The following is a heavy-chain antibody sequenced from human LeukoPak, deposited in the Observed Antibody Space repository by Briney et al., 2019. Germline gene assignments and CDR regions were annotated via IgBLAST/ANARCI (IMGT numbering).Heavy chain of an antibody. J-gene: IGHJ6*02. V-gene: IGHV3-7*01. CDR2: VNRDGSET. D-gene: IGHD3-10*01. CDR3: ARDGESSFYYYYGMDV. CDR1: GFALSSHW. Sequence: GGSLRLSCAASGFALSSHWMTWVRQVPGRGPEWVANVNRDGSETYYLDSVKGRFTISKDNAKNSLYLQMNSLRAEDTAVYYCARDGESSFYYYYGMDVWGQGTTVTVSS.